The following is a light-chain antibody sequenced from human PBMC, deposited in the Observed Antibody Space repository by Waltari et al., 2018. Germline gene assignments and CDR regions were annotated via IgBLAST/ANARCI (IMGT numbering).Light chain of an antibody. CDR1: QSVSSN. Sequence: EIVMTQSHDTLSVSPGERVTLSCRASQSVSSNLAWYQQKPGQAPRVLIYAASTRATGIPARFSGSGSGTEFTLTISSLQSEDFAVYYCQQYNNWPPMYTFGQGTKLEIK. V-gene: IGKV3-15*01. CDR3: QQYNNWPPMYT. J-gene: IGKJ2*01. CDR2: AAS.